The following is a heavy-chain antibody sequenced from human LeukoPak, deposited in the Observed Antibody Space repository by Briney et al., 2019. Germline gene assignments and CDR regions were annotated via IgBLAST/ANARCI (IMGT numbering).Heavy chain of an antibody. CDR1: GFTFSSYA. V-gene: IGHV3-23*01. CDR2: ISGSGGST. D-gene: IGHD6-19*01. CDR3: AKEEYSSGWYYGAFDI. Sequence: GGSLRLSCAASGFTFSSYAMSWVRQAPGKGLEWVSAISGSGGSTYYADSVKGRFTISRDNSKNTLYLQMNSLRAEDTAVYYCAKEEYSSGWYYGAFDIWGQGTMVTVSP. J-gene: IGHJ3*02.